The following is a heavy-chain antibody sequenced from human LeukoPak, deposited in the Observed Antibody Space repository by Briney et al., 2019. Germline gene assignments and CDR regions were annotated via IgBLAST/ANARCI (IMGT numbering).Heavy chain of an antibody. CDR3: ARDSTSSGWDH. Sequence: GGSLRLSCAASGYPFSDYYMSWIRQAPGKGLEWVSYISGSGSKIYYGDSVKGRYTISRDNAKSSLYLQMNSLRAEDTAVYYCARDSTSSGWDHWGQGTLVTVSS. J-gene: IGHJ4*02. CDR2: ISGSGSKI. D-gene: IGHD6-19*01. V-gene: IGHV3-11*01. CDR1: GYPFSDYY.